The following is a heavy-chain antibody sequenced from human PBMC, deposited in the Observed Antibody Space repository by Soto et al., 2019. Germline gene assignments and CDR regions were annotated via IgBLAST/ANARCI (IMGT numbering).Heavy chain of an antibody. D-gene: IGHD2-15*01. J-gene: IGHJ5*02. V-gene: IGHV1-69*01. CDR1: GGTFSSYA. CDR3: AREIVVVVAATPWFDP. CDR2: IIPIFGTA. Sequence: QVQLVQSGAEVKKPGSSVKVSCKASGGTFSSYAISWVRQAPGQGLEWMGGIIPIFGTANYAQKFQGRVKITADESTSTAYMELSSMRSEDTAVYYCAREIVVVVAATPWFDPWGQGTLVTVSS.